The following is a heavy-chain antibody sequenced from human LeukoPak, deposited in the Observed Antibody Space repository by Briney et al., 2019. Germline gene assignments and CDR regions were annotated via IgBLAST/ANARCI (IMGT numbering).Heavy chain of an antibody. CDR2: IYRGGPT. CDR3: ARDSYVDSEAVRWFDP. CDR1: GLTVSRNY. Sequence: PGGSLRLSCAASGLTVSRNYMSWVRQAPGKGLEWVSVIYRGGPTYYADSVKGRFTISRDNSKNTLYLQMNSLRAEDTAVYYCARDSYVDSEAVRWFDPWGQGTLVTVSS. J-gene: IGHJ5*02. D-gene: IGHD4-17*01. V-gene: IGHV3-66*01.